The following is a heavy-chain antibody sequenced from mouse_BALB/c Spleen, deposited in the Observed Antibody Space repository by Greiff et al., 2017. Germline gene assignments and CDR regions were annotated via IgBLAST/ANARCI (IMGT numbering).Heavy chain of an antibody. Sequence: EVQLVESGGGLVQPGGSLKLSCAASGFTFSSYGMSWVRQTPDKRLELVATINSNGGSTYYPDSVKGRFTISRDNAKNTLYLQMSSLKSEDTAMYYCATENRYDGYYYAMDYWGQGTSVTVSS. V-gene: IGHV5-6-3*01. CDR2: INSNGGST. CDR3: ATENRYDGYYYAMDY. D-gene: IGHD2-14*01. J-gene: IGHJ4*01. CDR1: GFTFSSYG.